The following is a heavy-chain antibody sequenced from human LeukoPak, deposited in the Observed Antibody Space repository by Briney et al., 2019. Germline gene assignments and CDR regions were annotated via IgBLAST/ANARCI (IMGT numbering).Heavy chain of an antibody. CDR3: ARDPTTVYNVAYYFDT. J-gene: IGHJ4*02. V-gene: IGHV4-34*01. Sequence: PSETLSLTCAVFDLPISGYYWSWVRQSPERGLEWIGEINDRGHTNYNPSLKSRVTLSVDPSKKQFSLKLTSVTAADTAIYFCARDPTTVYNVAYYFDTWGQGTLLTVSS. CDR1: DLPISGYY. D-gene: IGHD4-17*01. CDR2: INDRGHT.